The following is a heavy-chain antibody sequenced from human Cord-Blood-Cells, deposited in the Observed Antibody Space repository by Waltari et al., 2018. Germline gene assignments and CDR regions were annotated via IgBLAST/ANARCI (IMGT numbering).Heavy chain of an antibody. Sequence: QLQLQESGPGLVKPSETLSLTCTVSGGSISSSSYYWGWIRQPPGKGLEWIGSIYYSGSTYYNPSLKRRVTISDDTSKNQFSLKLSAVTAADTAVDYCARFWLEHSSGWYGFDYWGQGTLVTVSS. J-gene: IGHJ4*02. CDR3: ARFWLEHSSGWYGFDY. D-gene: IGHD6-19*01. CDR2: IYYSGST. CDR1: GGSISSSSYY. V-gene: IGHV4-39*01.